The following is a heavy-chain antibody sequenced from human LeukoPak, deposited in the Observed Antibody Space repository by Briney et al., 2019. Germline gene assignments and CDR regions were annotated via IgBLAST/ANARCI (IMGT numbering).Heavy chain of an antibody. CDR2: IYHSGST. V-gene: IGHV4-30-2*01. CDR1: GGSISSGGYY. J-gene: IGHJ6*03. CDR3: ARGSGSSGSYYYYYMDV. Sequence: PSQTLSLTCTVSGGSISSGGYYWSWIWQPPGKGLEWIGYIYHSGSTYYNPSLKSRVTISVDRSKNQFSLKLSSVTAADTAVYYCARGSGSSGSYYYYYMDVWGKGTTVTVSS. D-gene: IGHD6-19*01.